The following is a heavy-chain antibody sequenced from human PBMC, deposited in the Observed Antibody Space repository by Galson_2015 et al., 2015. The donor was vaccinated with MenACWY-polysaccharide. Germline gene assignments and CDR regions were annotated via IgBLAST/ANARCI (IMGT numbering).Heavy chain of an antibody. CDR1: GFTFSTYG. V-gene: IGHV3-30*18. CDR3: AKDGHWMVRGAEPCYYLDQ. CDR2: ISYDGSKK. Sequence: SLRLSCAASGFTFSTYGMHWVRQAPGKGLEWVAVISYDGSKKYFADSVKGRFTISRDNSKNTLYLEMNSLRTEDTAVYYCAKDGHWMVRGAEPCYYLDQWGQGTLVTVSS. D-gene: IGHD3-10*01. J-gene: IGHJ4*02.